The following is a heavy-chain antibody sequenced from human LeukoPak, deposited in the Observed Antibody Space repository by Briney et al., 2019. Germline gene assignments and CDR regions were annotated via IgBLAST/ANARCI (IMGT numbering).Heavy chain of an antibody. J-gene: IGHJ3*02. CDR2: ISSSGSTI. V-gene: IGHV3-11*01. CDR3: AKDTNGDCIGTFDI. CDR1: GFTFSDYY. Sequence: PGGSLRLSCAAYGFTFSDYYMSWIRQAPGKGLEWVSYISSSGSTIYYADSVKGRFTISRDNSKNTLYLQMNSLRAEDTAIYYCAKDTNGDCIGTFDIWGQGTMVIVS. D-gene: IGHD2-21*02.